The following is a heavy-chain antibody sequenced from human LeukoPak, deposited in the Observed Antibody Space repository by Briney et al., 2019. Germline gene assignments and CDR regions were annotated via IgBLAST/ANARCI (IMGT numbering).Heavy chain of an antibody. Sequence: GRSLRLSCAASGFTFSDYAMHWVRQAPGKGLEWVAVISKDGSDKYYPGSVRGRFTISRDNSKDTIYLQMDSLRAEDTAIYYCARDYWWNYDYWGQGTLVTVSS. D-gene: IGHD1-7*01. CDR2: ISKDGSDK. CDR3: ARDYWWNYDY. CDR1: GFTFSDYA. V-gene: IGHV3-30-3*01. J-gene: IGHJ4*02.